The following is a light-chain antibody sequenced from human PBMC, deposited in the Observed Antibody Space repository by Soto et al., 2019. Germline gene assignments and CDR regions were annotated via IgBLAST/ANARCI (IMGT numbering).Light chain of an antibody. CDR1: QSVSSY. J-gene: IGKJ5*01. CDR2: DIF. Sequence: IVLTQSPVTLSLSPGERATLSCRASQSVSSYLAWYQQKPGQAPRLLIYDIFTRATGVPTRISGSGSGTEFTLTISSLQSADFAVYYCQHYHGWPITFGQGTRLEIK. CDR3: QHYHGWPIT. V-gene: IGKV3D-15*01.